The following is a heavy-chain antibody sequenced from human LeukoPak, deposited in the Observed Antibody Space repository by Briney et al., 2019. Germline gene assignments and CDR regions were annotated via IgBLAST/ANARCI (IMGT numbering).Heavy chain of an antibody. Sequence: GGSLRLSCAASGFTFSSYSMNWVRQAPGKGLEWVSSISSSSSYIYYADSVKGRFTISRDNAKNSLYLQMNSLRAEDTAVYYCARDPPRSYGDYPVFDYWSQGTLVTVSS. CDR3: ARDPPRSYGDYPVFDY. D-gene: IGHD4-17*01. CDR1: GFTFSSYS. CDR2: ISSSSSYI. V-gene: IGHV3-21*01. J-gene: IGHJ4*02.